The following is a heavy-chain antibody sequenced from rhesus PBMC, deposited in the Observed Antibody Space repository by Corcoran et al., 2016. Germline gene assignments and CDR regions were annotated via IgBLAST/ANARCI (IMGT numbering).Heavy chain of an antibody. CDR3: ARADQSDWYFDL. CDR2: IYGSSGST. CDR1: GYSIRSNY. Sequence: QVQLQESGPGLVKPSETLSLTCAVSGYSIRSNYWTWTRQPPGKGLEWIGYIYGSSGSTYYNPSLKSRVTISTDTSKNQFSLKLRSVTAADTAVYYCARADQSDWYFDLWGPGTPITISS. D-gene: IGHD2-39*01. V-gene: IGHV4-147*01. J-gene: IGHJ2*01.